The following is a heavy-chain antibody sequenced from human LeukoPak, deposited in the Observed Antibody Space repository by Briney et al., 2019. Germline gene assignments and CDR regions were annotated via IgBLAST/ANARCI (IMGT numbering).Heavy chain of an antibody. J-gene: IGHJ3*01. CDR3: ARRYDSRGPVTSDF. V-gene: IGHV1-2*02. CDR1: GYTFTDHT. D-gene: IGHD3-22*01. Sequence: ASVKVSCEASGYTFTDHTIHWVRQAPGQGLEWMGWINPNIGTTNYAKRFQGRLTVTRDTSINTAFMELSSLNPDDTAVFYCARRYDSRGPVTSDFWGQGTLVTVSS. CDR2: INPNIGTT.